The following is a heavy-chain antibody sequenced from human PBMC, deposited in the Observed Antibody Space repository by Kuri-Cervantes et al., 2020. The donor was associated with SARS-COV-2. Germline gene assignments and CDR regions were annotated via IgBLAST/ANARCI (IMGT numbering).Heavy chain of an antibody. Sequence: ASVKVSCKASGYTFTSYAMHWVRQAPGQRLEWMGWINAGNGNAKYSQKFQGRVTITADESTSTAYMELSGLRSEDTAVYYCARVPLDYRADYYYYGMDVWGQGTTVTVSS. CDR2: INAGNGNA. V-gene: IGHV1-3*01. D-gene: IGHD4-11*01. CDR3: ARVPLDYRADYYYYGMDV. J-gene: IGHJ6*02. CDR1: GYTFTSYA.